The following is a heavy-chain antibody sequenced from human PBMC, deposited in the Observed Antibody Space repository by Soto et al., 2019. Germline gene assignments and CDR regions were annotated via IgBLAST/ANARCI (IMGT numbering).Heavy chain of an antibody. Sequence: SVKVSCKASGGTFSSYAISWVRQAPGQGLEWMGGIIPIFGTANYAQKFQGRVTITADESTSTAYMELSSLRSEDTAVYYCARVRGGSGSYPNYYYGMDVWGQGTTVPVYS. D-gene: IGHD3-10*01. V-gene: IGHV1-69*13. CDR3: ARVRGGSGSYPNYYYGMDV. J-gene: IGHJ6*02. CDR2: IIPIFGTA. CDR1: GGTFSSYA.